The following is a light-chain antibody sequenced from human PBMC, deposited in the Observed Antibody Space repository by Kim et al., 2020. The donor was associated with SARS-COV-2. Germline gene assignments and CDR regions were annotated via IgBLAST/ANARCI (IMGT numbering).Light chain of an antibody. CDR1: QTVSSTY. CDR3: QQFSGSSYT. Sequence: LSPGERATLSSSASQTVSSTYLAWYRHRPGQAPRLLIYSTSSRVAGIPDRFGGSGSGTDFTLTISRLKPEDFAVYYCQQFSGSSYTFGQGTKLEI. V-gene: IGKV3-20*01. CDR2: STS. J-gene: IGKJ2*01.